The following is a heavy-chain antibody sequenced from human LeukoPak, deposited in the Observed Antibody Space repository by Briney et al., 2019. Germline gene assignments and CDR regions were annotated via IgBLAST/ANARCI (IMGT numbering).Heavy chain of an antibody. D-gene: IGHD2-21*02. CDR3: QKYLQRMVVPAKYYYYGMDV. CDR2: ISYDGSNK. Sequence: GGSLRLSCAASGFTFSSYGMHWVRQAPGKGLEWVAVISYDGSNKYYADSVKGRFTISRDNSKNTLYVEMNSLREEDTAVYCCQKYLQRMVVPAKYYYYGMDVWGQGTTVTVSS. CDR1: GFTFSSYG. J-gene: IGHJ6*02. V-gene: IGHV3-30*18.